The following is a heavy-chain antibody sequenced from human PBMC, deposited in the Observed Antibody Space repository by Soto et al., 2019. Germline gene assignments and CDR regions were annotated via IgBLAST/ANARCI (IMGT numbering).Heavy chain of an antibody. D-gene: IGHD2-21*02. CDR2: INAGNGNT. J-gene: IGHJ4*02. CDR3: ARSIVVVTALAY. Sequence: GSVKVSCKASGYTFTSYAMHWVRQAPGQRLEWMGWINAGNGNTKYSQKFQGRVTITRDTSASTAYMELSSLRSEDTAVYYCARSIVVVTALAYWGQGTLVTVSS. V-gene: IGHV1-3*01. CDR1: GYTFTSYA.